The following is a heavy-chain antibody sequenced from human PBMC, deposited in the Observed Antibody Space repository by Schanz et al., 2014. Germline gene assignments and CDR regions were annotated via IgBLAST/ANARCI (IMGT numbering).Heavy chain of an antibody. CDR2: INPSGGST. Sequence: QVQLVQSGPEVKKPGSSVKVSCQAFGDTFSKYNIMWVRQAPGQGLEWMGIINPSGGSTRYGQKFQGRITVTTDTATSTVYLELSSLRSDDTAVYYCGRGFSRSYIDFWGQGTLITVSS. CDR1: GDTFSKYN. CDR3: GRGFSRSYIDF. V-gene: IGHV1-46*03. D-gene: IGHD6-6*01. J-gene: IGHJ4*02.